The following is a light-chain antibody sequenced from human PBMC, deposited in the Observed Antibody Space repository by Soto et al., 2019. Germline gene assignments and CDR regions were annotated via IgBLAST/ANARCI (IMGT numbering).Light chain of an antibody. V-gene: IGKV1-39*01. CDR1: QSISSY. Sequence: DIRMSQSPATVSATVGDRVTIPCRASQSISSYLNWYQQKPETAPKLLIYAASSLQSGVPSRFSGSGSGTDFTLTISSLQPEDFATYYCQQSYSTSQTFAQGTKVDI. CDR3: QQSYSTSQT. J-gene: IGKJ1*01. CDR2: AAS.